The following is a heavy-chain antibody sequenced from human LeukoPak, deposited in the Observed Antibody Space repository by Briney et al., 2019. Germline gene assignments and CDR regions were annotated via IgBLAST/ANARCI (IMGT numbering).Heavy chain of an antibody. CDR2: ISSRGSTI. V-gene: IGHV3-48*03. J-gene: IGHJ3*02. D-gene: IGHD4-23*01. Sequence: GGSLRLSCAASRFTFSNYEMNWVRQAPGKGLEWVSYISSRGSTIYSADSVKGRFTISRDNAKNSLYLQTNSLRAEDTAVYYCARRSLDYGGAYGAFDIWGQGTMVTVSS. CDR3: ARRSLDYGGAYGAFDI. CDR1: RFTFSNYE.